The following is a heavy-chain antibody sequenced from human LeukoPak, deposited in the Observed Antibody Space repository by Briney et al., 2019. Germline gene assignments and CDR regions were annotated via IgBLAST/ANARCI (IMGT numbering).Heavy chain of an antibody. CDR2: IIPIFGTA. J-gene: IGHJ4*02. V-gene: IGHV1-69*01. CDR3: ARSSQGPFDWFGWFDY. D-gene: IGHD3-9*01. Sequence: ASLKVSSKPSGGTFSSYAISWVRQAPGQGLEWMGGIIPIFGTANYAQKFQGRVTITADESTSTAYMELSSLRSEDTAVYYCARSSQGPFDWFGWFDYWGQGTLVTVSS. CDR1: GGTFSSYA.